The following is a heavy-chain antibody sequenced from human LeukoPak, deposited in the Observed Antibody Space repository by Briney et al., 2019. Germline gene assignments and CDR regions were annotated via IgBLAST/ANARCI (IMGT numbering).Heavy chain of an antibody. CDR2: ISSSGGST. J-gene: IGHJ3*02. CDR1: GFTFSSYA. Sequence: GGSLRLSCAASGFTFSSYAMSWVRQAPGKGLKWVSAISSSGGSTYYADSVKGRFTISRDNSKNTLYLQMNSLRAEDTAVYYGAKDLATSGWSSGWYLGAFDIWGQGTRVTVSS. D-gene: IGHD6-19*01. V-gene: IGHV3-23*01. CDR3: AKDLATSGWSSGWYLGAFDI.